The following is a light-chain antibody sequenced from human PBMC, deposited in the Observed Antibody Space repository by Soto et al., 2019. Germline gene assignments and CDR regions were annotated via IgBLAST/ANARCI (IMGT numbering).Light chain of an antibody. J-gene: IGKJ1*01. CDR3: QQYDNLPLT. CDR2: DAS. CDR1: QTISSW. V-gene: IGKV1-33*01. Sequence: IQRPQSPSTLSASVGDTVTVTCRASQTISSWLAWYQQKPGKAPKLLIYDASNLETGVPSRFSGSGSGTDFTFTISSLQPEDIATYYCQQYDNLPLTFGQGTKVDIK.